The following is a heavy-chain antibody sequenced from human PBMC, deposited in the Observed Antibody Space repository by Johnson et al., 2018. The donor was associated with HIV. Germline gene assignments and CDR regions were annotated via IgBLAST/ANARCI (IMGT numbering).Heavy chain of an antibody. V-gene: IGHV3-7*03. Sequence: MQLVESGGGLVQPGGSLRLSCAASGFTFSSYWMSWVRQAPGKGLEWVANIKTDGSEKYYVDSVKGRFTISRDNARNSVYLQMNSLRAEDTAVYYCARVEHYDSSGFYFGAAFDIWGQGTMVTVSS. D-gene: IGHD3-22*01. CDR2: IKTDGSEK. J-gene: IGHJ3*02. CDR1: GFTFSSYW. CDR3: ARVEHYDSSGFYFGAAFDI.